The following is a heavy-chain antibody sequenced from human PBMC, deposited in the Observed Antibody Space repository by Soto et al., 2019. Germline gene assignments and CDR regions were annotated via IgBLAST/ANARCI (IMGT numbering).Heavy chain of an antibody. CDR3: ARGGYCSGGSCFVGYYYMDV. J-gene: IGHJ6*03. CDR1: GYTFTNYD. CDR2: MNPNRGNT. V-gene: IGHV1-8*01. D-gene: IGHD2-15*01. Sequence: QVQLVQSGAEVMKPGASVKVSCKASGYTFTNYDINWVRQATGQGLEWMGWMNPNRGNTGYAQKFRGRVTMTRNTSISTAYMELSSLRSEDTAVYYCARGGYCSGGSCFVGYYYMDVWGKGTTVTVSS.